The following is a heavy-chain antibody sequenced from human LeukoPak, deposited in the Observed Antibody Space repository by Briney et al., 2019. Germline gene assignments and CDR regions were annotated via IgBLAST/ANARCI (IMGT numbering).Heavy chain of an antibody. CDR1: GYTFTSYG. J-gene: IGHJ6*03. D-gene: IGHD3-10*01. CDR2: ISAYNGNT. Sequence: ASVKVSCKASGYTFTSYGISWVRQAPGQGLEWMGWISAYNGNTNYAQKLQGRVTMTTDTSTSTAYMELRSLRSDDTAVYYCASGVNHYYYYYMDVWGKGTTVTVSS. CDR3: ASGVNHYYYYYMDV. V-gene: IGHV1-18*01.